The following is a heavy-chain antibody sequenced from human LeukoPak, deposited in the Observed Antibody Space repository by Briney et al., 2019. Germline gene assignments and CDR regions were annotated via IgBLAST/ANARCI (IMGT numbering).Heavy chain of an antibody. J-gene: IGHJ4*02. Sequence: GASVKVSCKASGYSFTSYGIGWVRQAPGQGLEWMGWISAYNGDTNYAQNLQGRVTMTTDTSMSTAYMELRSLTSDDTAVYYCARDRAHAGALDYWGQGALVTVSS. CDR2: ISAYNGDT. CDR1: GYSFTSYG. V-gene: IGHV1-18*01. D-gene: IGHD2-8*02. CDR3: ARDRAHAGALDY.